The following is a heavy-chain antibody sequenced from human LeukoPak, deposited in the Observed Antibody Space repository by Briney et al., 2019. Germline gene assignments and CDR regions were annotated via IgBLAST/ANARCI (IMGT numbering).Heavy chain of an antibody. CDR2: LRYDGSNK. D-gene: IGHD2-2*03. CDR3: ARDLGIVVVPVGFDY. CDR1: GFTFSSYG. J-gene: IGHJ4*02. V-gene: IGHV3-30*02. Sequence: GGSLRLSCAASGFTFSSYGMHWVRQAPGKGLEWVAYLRYDGSNKYYADSVKGRFTISRDNSKNTLYLQMNSLRAEDTAVCYCARDLGIVVVPVGFDYWGQGTLVTVSS.